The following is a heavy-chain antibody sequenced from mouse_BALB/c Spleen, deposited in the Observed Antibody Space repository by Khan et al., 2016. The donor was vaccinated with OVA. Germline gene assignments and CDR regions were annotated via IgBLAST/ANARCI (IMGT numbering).Heavy chain of an antibody. V-gene: IGHV3-2*02. CDR1: GYSITSDYA. J-gene: IGHJ2*01. CDR2: ISYSGRT. CDR3: ARSVTITTVVATDFDY. Sequence: EVQLQESGPGLVKPSQSLSLTCTVTGYSITSDYAWNWIRQFPGNKLEWMGYISYSGRTSYNPSLKSRISITRDTSKNPFFLQLNSVTTEDTATYDCARSVTITTVVATDFDYWGQGTTLTVSS. D-gene: IGHD1-1*01.